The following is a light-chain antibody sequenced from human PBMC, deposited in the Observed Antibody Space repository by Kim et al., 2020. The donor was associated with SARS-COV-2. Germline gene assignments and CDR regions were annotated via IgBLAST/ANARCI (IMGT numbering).Light chain of an antibody. CDR2: DAS. CDR1: QGIGTW. V-gene: IGKV1-5*01. J-gene: IGKJ1*01. CDR3: QQYSRDSRT. Sequence: GDCVTMTGRASQGIGTWLAWYQQKPGKAPKLLIFDASSLQSGVPSRFSGRGSGTQFTLTISSLQPDDFGTYFCQQYSRDSRTFGQGTKVDIK.